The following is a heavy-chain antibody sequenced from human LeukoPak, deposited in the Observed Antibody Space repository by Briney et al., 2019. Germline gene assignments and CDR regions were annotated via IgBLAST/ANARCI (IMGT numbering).Heavy chain of an antibody. CDR1: GFTFSSYS. D-gene: IGHD4-17*01. V-gene: IGHV3-21*01. CDR2: SSSSSSYK. Sequence: PGGSLRLSCAASGFTFSSYSMNWVRQAPGKGLEWVSSSSSSSSYKYCADSVKGRFTISRDNAKNSLYPQMNSLRAEDTAVYYCARVANGDYLGYYYYGMDVWGQGTTVTVSS. CDR3: ARVANGDYLGYYYYGMDV. J-gene: IGHJ6*02.